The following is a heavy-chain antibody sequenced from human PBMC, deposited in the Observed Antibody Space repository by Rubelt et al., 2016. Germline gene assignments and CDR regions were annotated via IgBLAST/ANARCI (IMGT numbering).Heavy chain of an antibody. J-gene: IGHJ6*02. D-gene: IGHD1-26*01. CDR3: ARLRRGTYDYFGMDV. CDR1: GGSFSGYY. V-gene: IGHV4-34*01. Sequence: QVQLQQWGAGLLKPSETLSLTCGVYGGSFSGYYWSWIRQPPGKGLEWIGEINHSGSTNYNPSLKSRVTISVDTSKNQFSLQRGSVTAADTALYYCARLRRGTYDYFGMDVWGQGTTVTVSS. CDR2: INHSGST.